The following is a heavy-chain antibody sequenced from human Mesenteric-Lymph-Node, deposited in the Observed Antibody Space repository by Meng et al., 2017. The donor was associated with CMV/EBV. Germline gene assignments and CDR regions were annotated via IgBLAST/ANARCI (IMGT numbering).Heavy chain of an antibody. CDR3: ARDSSNVDTWWLDP. CDR1: GYTFTGYY. CDR2: INPSGDYT. Sequence: ASVKVSCKASGYTFTGYYMHWVRQAPGQGLEWMGVINPSGDYTVVAQKFQGRATLTWDTSTSTDYMELTSLRSEDTAVYYCARDSSNVDTWWLDPWGQRTLVTVSS. D-gene: IGHD2-2*02. V-gene: IGHV1-46*01. J-gene: IGHJ5*02.